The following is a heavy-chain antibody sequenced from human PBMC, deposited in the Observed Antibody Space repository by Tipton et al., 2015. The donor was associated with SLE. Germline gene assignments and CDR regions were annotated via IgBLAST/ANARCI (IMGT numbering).Heavy chain of an antibody. V-gene: IGHV4-4*08. D-gene: IGHD3-10*01. CDR1: GYSISSGYY. Sequence: TLSLTCAVSGYSISSGYYWSWIRQPPGKGLEWIGYIYTSGGTNYNPSLKSRVTISVDTSKNQFSLKLSSVTAADTAVYYCARDNYYGSGSSSRWFDPWGQGTLVTVSS. CDR3: ARDNYYGSGSSSRWFDP. J-gene: IGHJ5*02. CDR2: IYTSGGT.